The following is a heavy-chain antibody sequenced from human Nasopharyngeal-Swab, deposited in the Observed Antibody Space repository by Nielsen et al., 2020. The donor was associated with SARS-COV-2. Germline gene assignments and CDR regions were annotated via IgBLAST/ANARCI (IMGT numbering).Heavy chain of an antibody. CDR1: GGSISSSSYY. CDR3: ARSGSYYYGMDV. Sequence: GSLRLSCTVSGGSISSSSYYWSWIRQPPGKGLEWIGYIYYSGSTNYNPSLKSRVTISVDTSKNQFSLKLSSVTAADTAVYYCARSGSYYYGMDVWGQGTTVTVSS. V-gene: IGHV4-61*01. J-gene: IGHJ6*02. CDR2: IYYSGST.